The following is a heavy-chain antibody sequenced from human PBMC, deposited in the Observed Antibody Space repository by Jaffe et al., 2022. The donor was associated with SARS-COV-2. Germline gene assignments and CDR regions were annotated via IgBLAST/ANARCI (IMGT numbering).Heavy chain of an antibody. Sequence: EVQLVESGGGLVQPGGSLRLSCAVSGFTFTSYWMSWVRQAPGKGLEWVANINEEGSEKFYVDSVKGRFTISRDNAKNSLYLQMNSLRAEDTAVYYCARPIVVVPAAYDAFNIWGQGTMVTVSS. CDR2: INEEGSEK. D-gene: IGHD2-2*01. CDR3: ARPIVVVPAAYDAFNI. CDR1: GFTFTSYW. J-gene: IGHJ3*02. V-gene: IGHV3-7*03.